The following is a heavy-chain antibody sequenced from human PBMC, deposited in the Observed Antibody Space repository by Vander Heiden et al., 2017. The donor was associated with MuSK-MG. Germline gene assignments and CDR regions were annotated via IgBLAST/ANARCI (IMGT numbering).Heavy chain of an antibody. Sequence: QVQLGDSGGGVVKPGGSLTLSCAASGFTLSAYYLTWIHQAPGKGLEWVACMRSSGSTISYAESGKVRGTIPRDKTKNALDWQMNSLRAEETEVYDCARGGAIQRWGHTGAQGDCWGHVSMVTVYS. J-gene: IGHJ4*01. V-gene: IGHV3-11*01. D-gene: IGHD5-18*01. CDR1: GFTLSAYY. CDR3: ARGGAIQRWGHTGAQGDC. CDR2: MRSSGSTI.